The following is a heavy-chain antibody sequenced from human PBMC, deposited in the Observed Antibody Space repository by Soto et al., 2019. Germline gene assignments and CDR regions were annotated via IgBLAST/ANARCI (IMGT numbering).Heavy chain of an antibody. V-gene: IGHV3-30-3*01. CDR1: GFTFSSYA. CDR2: ISYDGSNK. D-gene: IGHD3-22*01. Sequence: GGSLRLSCAASGFTFSSYAMHWVRQAPGKGLEWVAVISYDGSNKYYADSVKGRFTISRDNSKNTLYLQMNSLRAEDTAVYYCAREWRGGPGYYDSSGSYYYYGMDVWGQGTTVTVSS. J-gene: IGHJ6*02. CDR3: AREWRGGPGYYDSSGSYYYYGMDV.